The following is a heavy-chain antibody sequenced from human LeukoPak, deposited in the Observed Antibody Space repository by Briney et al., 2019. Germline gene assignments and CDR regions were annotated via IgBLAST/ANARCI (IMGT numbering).Heavy chain of an antibody. D-gene: IGHD3-22*01. CDR2: IKQDGSEQ. CDR1: GFTFSSYW. Sequence: GGFLRLSCAASGFTFSSYWMTWVRQAPGKGLEWVANIKQDGSEQYYVDSVKGRFTISRDSAKNSLYLQMNSLRAEDTAEYYCARQSPVRDHYYDSSGPLDYWGQGTLVTVSS. CDR3: ARQSPVRDHYYDSSGPLDY. V-gene: IGHV3-7*01. J-gene: IGHJ4*02.